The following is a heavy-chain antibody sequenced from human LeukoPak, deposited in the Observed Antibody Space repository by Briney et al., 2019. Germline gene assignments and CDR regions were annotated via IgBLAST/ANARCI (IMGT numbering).Heavy chain of an antibody. CDR1: GYTFTGYY. CDR2: SNPNSGGT. CDR3: ARANMVRGVGLFFDRNWFDP. D-gene: IGHD3-10*01. Sequence: ASVKVSCKASGYTFTGYYMHWVRQAPGQGLEWMGSSNPNSGGTNYAQKFQGRVTMTRDTSISTAYMELSRLRPDDTAVYYCARANMVRGVGLFFDRNWFDPWGQGTLVTVSS. V-gene: IGHV1-2*02. J-gene: IGHJ5*02.